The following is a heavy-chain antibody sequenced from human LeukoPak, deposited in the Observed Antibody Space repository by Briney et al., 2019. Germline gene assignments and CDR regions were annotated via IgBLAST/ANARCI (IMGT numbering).Heavy chain of an antibody. Sequence: GGSLRLPCAASGFTFSSYAMSWVRQAPGKGLEWVSAISGSGGSTYYADSVKSRFTISRDNSKNTLYLQMNSLRAEDTAVYYCARDLGRSIGTWGQGTLVTVSS. D-gene: IGHD1-26*01. J-gene: IGHJ5*02. V-gene: IGHV3-23*01. CDR2: ISGSGGST. CDR3: ARDLGRSIGT. CDR1: GFTFSSYA.